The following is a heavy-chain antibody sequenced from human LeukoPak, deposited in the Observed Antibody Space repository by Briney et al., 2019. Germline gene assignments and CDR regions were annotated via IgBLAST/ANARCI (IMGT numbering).Heavy chain of an antibody. CDR3: AGDYPIVVVPAARAGNWFDP. CDR2: IIPIFGTA. CDR1: GGTFSSYA. J-gene: IGHJ5*02. V-gene: IGHV1-69*13. D-gene: IGHD2-2*01. Sequence: AASVKVSCKASGGTFSSYAISWVRQAPGQGLEWMGGIIPIFGTANYAQKFQGRVTITADESTSTAYMELSSLRSEDTAVYYCAGDYPIVVVPAARAGNWFDPWGQGTLVTVSS.